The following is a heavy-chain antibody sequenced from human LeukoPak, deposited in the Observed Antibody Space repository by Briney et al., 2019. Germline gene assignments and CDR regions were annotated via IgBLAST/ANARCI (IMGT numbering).Heavy chain of an antibody. CDR2: IYYSGST. D-gene: IGHD3-3*01. CDR1: GGSVSSGNYY. J-gene: IGHJ5*02. CDR3: ARRSGYSPNWFDP. Sequence: SETLSLTCTVSGGSVSSGNYYWSWVRQPPGKGLEWIGYIYYSGSTNYNPSLTSRVTMSVDPSKNQFSLKLTSVTAADTAVYYCARRSGYSPNWFDPWGQGTLVTVSS. V-gene: IGHV4-61*01.